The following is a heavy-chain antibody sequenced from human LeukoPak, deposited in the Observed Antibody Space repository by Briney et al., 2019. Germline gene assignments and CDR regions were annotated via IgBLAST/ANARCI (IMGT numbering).Heavy chain of an antibody. J-gene: IGHJ4*02. Sequence: ASVKVSCKASGYTFTDYYLHWVRRAPGHGLEWMGWINPKTGVTKYAQNFQGRVTMTRDTSISTAYMEVSRLRSDDTAVFYCARDLAMYSPDLDYWGQGTLVTVSS. CDR1: GYTFTDYY. CDR2: INPKTGVT. V-gene: IGHV1-2*02. CDR3: ARDLAMYSPDLDY. D-gene: IGHD1-26*01.